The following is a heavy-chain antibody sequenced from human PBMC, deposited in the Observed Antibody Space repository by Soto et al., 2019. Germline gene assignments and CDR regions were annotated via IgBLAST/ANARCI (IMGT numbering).Heavy chain of an antibody. CDR1: GFTFGDYA. Sequence: PGGSLRLSCTASGFTFGDYAMSWFRQAPGMGLEWVGFIRSKAYGGTTEYAASVKGRFTMSRDDSKSIAYLQMNSLKTEDTAVYYCTRVLGLWFGLLVDYWGQGTLVTVSS. V-gene: IGHV3-49*03. J-gene: IGHJ4*02. D-gene: IGHD3-10*01. CDR2: IRSKAYGGTT. CDR3: TRVLGLWFGLLVDY.